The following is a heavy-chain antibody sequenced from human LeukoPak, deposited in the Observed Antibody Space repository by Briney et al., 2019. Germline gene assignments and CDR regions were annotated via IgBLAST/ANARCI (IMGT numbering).Heavy chain of an antibody. CDR3: ARDEMTTVYYYYGMDV. CDR1: GFTFCSYE. D-gene: IGHD4-11*01. CDR2: ISSSGSII. J-gene: IGHJ6*02. V-gene: IGHV3-48*03. Sequence: GGSLRLSCAASGFTFCSYEMNWVRQAPGKGLVGVSYISSSGSIIYYADSVKGRFTISRDNAKNSLYLQMNSLRAEDTAVYYCARDEMTTVYYYYGMDVWGQGATVTVSS.